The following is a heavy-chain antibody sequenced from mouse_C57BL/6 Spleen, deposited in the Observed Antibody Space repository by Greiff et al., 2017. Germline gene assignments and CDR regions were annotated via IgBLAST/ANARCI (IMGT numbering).Heavy chain of an antibody. Sequence: EVQLQQSGPELVKPGASVKISCKASGYSFTDYNMNWVKQSNGKSLEWIGVINPNYGTTSYNQKFKGKATLTVDQSSSTAYMQLNSLTSGDSAVYYCASGTTVVATDWYFDVWGTGTTVTVSS. J-gene: IGHJ1*03. D-gene: IGHD1-1*01. CDR3: ASGTTVVATDWYFDV. CDR2: INPNYGTT. CDR1: GYSFTDYN. V-gene: IGHV1-39*01.